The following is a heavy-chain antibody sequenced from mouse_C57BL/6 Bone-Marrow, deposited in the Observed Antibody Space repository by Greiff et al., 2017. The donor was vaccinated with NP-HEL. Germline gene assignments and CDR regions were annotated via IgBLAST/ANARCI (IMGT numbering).Heavy chain of an antibody. D-gene: IGHD1-1*01. Sequence: QVQLQQPGAELVKPGASVKLSCKASGYTFTSYLMHWVKQRPGRGLEWIGRIDPNSGGTKYNEKFKSKATLTVDKPSSTAYMQLNSLTSDDSAVYYCASYYFGSESFDYWGQGTTLTVSS. V-gene: IGHV1-72*01. CDR2: IDPNSGGT. J-gene: IGHJ2*01. CDR1: GYTFTSYL. CDR3: ASYYFGSESFDY.